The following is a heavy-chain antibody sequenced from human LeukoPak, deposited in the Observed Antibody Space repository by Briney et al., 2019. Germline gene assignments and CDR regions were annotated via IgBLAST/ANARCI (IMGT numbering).Heavy chain of an antibody. V-gene: IGHV3-7*01. CDR2: IKQDGSEK. CDR3: TRDLWLAANVY. CDR1: GFTFSTYW. Sequence: GGSLRLSCAASGFTFSTYWMSWVRQAPGKGLERVANIKQDGSEKYYVDSVKGRFTISRDNAKNSLYLQMDGLTAEDTAVYYCTRDLWLAANVYWGQGTLVTVSS. J-gene: IGHJ4*02. D-gene: IGHD6-19*01.